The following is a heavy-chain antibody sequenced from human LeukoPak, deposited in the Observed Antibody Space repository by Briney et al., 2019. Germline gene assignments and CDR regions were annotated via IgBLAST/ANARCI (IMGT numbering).Heavy chain of an antibody. CDR1: GYSFTSYW. D-gene: IGHD3-10*01. Sequence: GESLKISCKGSGYSFTSYWIGWVRQMPGKGLEWMGIIYPGDSDTRYSPSFQGQVTISADKSISTAYLQWSSLKASDSAMYYCARCPPYGSGNGYYYMDVWGKGTTVTVSS. CDR2: IYPGDSDT. CDR3: ARCPPYGSGNGYYYMDV. V-gene: IGHV5-51*01. J-gene: IGHJ6*03.